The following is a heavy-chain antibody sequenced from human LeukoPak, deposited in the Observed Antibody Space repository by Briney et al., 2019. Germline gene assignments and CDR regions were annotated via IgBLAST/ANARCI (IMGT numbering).Heavy chain of an antibody. V-gene: IGHV4-39*01. Sequence: PSETLSLTCTVSGGSISNSGYYWGCIRQPPGKGLEWIGSIYYSGSTYYNPSLKSRVTISVDTPKNQISLKMTSVTAADTAVYYCARAPFNYYQAFDPWGQGTLVTVSS. J-gene: IGHJ5*02. CDR2: IYYSGST. CDR1: GGSISNSGYY. CDR3: ARAPFNYYQAFDP. D-gene: IGHD4-11*01.